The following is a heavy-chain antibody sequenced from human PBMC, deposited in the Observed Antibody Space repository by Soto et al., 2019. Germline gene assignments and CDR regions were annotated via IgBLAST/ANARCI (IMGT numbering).Heavy chain of an antibody. J-gene: IGHJ4*02. CDR3: ARGLGWFGELHFDY. CDR2: ISSSSSTI. Sequence: QPGGSLRLSCAASGFTFSSYSMNWVRQAPGKGLEWVSYISSSSSTIYYADSVKGRFTISRDNAKNSLYLQMNSLRDEDTAVYYCARGLGWFGELHFDYWGQGTLVTVSS. CDR1: GFTFSSYS. V-gene: IGHV3-48*02. D-gene: IGHD3-10*01.